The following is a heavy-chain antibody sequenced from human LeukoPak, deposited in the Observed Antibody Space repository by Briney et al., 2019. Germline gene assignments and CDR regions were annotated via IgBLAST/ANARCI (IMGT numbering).Heavy chain of an antibody. V-gene: IGHV4-31*03. D-gene: IGHD4-23*01. CDR2: IYYSGSP. J-gene: IGHJ3*02. CDR3: ARDRPYGGNSLDI. CDR1: GGSISSGGYY. Sequence: SQTLSLTCTVSGGSISSGGYYWSWIRQHPGKGLEWIGYIYYSGSPYYNPSLKSRVTISVDTSKNQFSLKLSSVTAADTAVYYCARDRPYGGNSLDIWGQGTMVTVSS.